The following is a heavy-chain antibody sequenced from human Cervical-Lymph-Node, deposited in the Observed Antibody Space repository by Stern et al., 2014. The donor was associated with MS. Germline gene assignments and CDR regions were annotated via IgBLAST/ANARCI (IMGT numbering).Heavy chain of an antibody. J-gene: IGHJ6*02. V-gene: IGHV1-69*01. CDR2: IIPIFGAA. CDR1: GGTFSSYA. Sequence: VQLVQSGAEVKKPGSSVKVSCKASGGTFSSYAINWVRQAPGQGLEWMGGIIPIFGAAPYAQKFQGRVTITADESTSTAYMELSSLRSEDTAVYYCARDVPPQDYYYYGMDVWGQGTTVTVSS. CDR3: ARDVPPQDYYYYGMDV.